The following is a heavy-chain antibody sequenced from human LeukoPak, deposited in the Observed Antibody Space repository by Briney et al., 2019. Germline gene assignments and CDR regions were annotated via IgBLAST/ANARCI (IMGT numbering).Heavy chain of an antibody. CDR3: AREGGFYRPLDY. V-gene: IGHV4-4*02. D-gene: IGHD3-3*01. CDR2: AHLDGRT. CDR1: GGSLTTTNW. Sequence: SETLSLTCGVSGGSLTTTNWWTWVRQPPGKGLEWIGEAHLDGRTNYNPSLESRLTISVDLSENHISLRLTSVTAADTAVYYCAREGGFYRPLDYSGQGTLVTVSS. J-gene: IGHJ4*02.